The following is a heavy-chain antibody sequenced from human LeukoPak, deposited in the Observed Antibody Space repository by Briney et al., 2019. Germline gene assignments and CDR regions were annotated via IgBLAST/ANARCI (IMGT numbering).Heavy chain of an antibody. CDR3: ARGPSYVVTFGGVINWFDP. V-gene: IGHV1-8*01. J-gene: IGHJ5*02. Sequence: ASVKVSCKASGYTFTSYDISWVRQATGQGLEWMGWMNPNSGNTGYAQKFQGRVTMTRNTSISTPYMELSSLRSEDTAVYYCARGPSYVVTFGGVINWFDPWGQGTLVTVSS. D-gene: IGHD3-16*01. CDR2: MNPNSGNT. CDR1: GYTFTSYD.